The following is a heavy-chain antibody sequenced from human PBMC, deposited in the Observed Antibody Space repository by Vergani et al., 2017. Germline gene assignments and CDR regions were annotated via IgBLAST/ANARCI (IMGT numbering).Heavy chain of an antibody. D-gene: IGHD3-16*02. V-gene: IGHV1-69*11. Sequence: QVQLVQSGAEVKKPGSSVKVSCKASGGTFSSYAISWVRQAPGQGLEWMGRIIPILGTANYAQKFQGRVTITADESTSTAYMELSSLRSEDTAVYYCARPHPRRRDRRYMDVWGKGTTVTVSS. J-gene: IGHJ6*03. CDR1: GGTFSSYA. CDR2: IIPILGTA. CDR3: ARPHPRRRDRRYMDV.